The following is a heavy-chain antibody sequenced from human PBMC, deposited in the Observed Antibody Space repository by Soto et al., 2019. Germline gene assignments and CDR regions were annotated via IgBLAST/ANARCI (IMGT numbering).Heavy chain of an antibody. D-gene: IGHD3-9*01. J-gene: IGHJ6*02. CDR3: AKDLRYYDILDPCMDV. CDR1: GFTFKSYA. Sequence: PGGSLRLSCAASGFTFKSYAVSWVRQAPGKGLEWVSVITGSGDSTYYADSVKGRFTISRDNSKNTLYLQMNSLRAEDTAVYYCAKDLRYYDILDPCMDVWGQGTTVTVSS. V-gene: IGHV3-23*01. CDR2: ITGSGDST.